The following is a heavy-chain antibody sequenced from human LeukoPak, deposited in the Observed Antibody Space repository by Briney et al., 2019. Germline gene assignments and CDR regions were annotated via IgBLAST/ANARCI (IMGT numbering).Heavy chain of an antibody. CDR2: ISLRGLT. Sequence: PSETLSLTCGVSGGSISGTNWWSWVRQPPGQGLEWIGEISLRGLTNYNPSLRSRLTMSLDESKNQVSLNLTSVTAADTAVYYCARGGNTMIVVSRPFQHWGQGTLVTVSS. CDR3: ARGGNTMIVVSRPFQH. J-gene: IGHJ1*01. CDR1: GGSISGTNW. D-gene: IGHD3-22*01. V-gene: IGHV4-4*02.